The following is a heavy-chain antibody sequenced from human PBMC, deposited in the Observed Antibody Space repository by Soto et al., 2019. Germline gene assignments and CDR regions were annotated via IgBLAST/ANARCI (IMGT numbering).Heavy chain of an antibody. CDR3: ARDAYCSSTSCYAGYYYYMDV. CDR1: GGSISSYY. Sequence: PSETLPLTCTVSGGSISSYYWIWIRQPPGKGLEWIGYIYYSGSTNYNPSLKSRVTISVDTSKNQFSLKLSSVTAADTAVYYCARDAYCSSTSCYAGYYYYMDVWGKGTTVTVSS. V-gene: IGHV4-59*01. CDR2: IYYSGST. J-gene: IGHJ6*03. D-gene: IGHD2-2*01.